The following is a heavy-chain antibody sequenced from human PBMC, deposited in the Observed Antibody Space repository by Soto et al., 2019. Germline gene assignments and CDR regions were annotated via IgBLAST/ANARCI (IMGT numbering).Heavy chain of an antibody. J-gene: IGHJ4*02. D-gene: IGHD6-19*01. CDR3: ARGRDTSGWNTPSTFFDY. CDR1: GGSITSGGYF. Sequence: SPTLSLTCTVSGGSITSGGYFWSWIRQHPGKGLEWIGNIFDSGSTYYNPSLKSRVTMSVDTSENQFSLKLSSVTAADTAVYYCARGRDTSGWNTPSTFFDYWGQGTLVTVSS. V-gene: IGHV4-31*03. CDR2: IFDSGST.